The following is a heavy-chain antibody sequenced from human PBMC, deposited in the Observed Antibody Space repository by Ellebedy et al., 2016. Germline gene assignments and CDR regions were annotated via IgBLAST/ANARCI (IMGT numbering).Heavy chain of an antibody. V-gene: IGHV4-59*01. CDR3: ARGDVLGSSLDY. J-gene: IGHJ4*02. D-gene: IGHD3-16*01. CDR1: GGSISSYY. CDR2: IYYRGST. Sequence: GSLRLSCTVSGGSISSYYWSWIRQPPGKGLEWIGYIYYRGSTNYNPSLKSRVTISVDTSKNQFSLKLSSVTAADTAVYYCARGDVLGSSLDYWGQGTLVTVSS.